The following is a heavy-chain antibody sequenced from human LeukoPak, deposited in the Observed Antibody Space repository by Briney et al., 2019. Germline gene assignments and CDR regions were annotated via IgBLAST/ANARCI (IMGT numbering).Heavy chain of an antibody. V-gene: IGHV1-46*03. CDR3: ASRGYSYGYHFDY. J-gene: IGHJ4*02. CDR2: INPSGGST. D-gene: IGHD5-18*01. CDR1: GYTFTSYY. Sequence: ASVKVSCKASGYTFTSYYMHWVRQAPGQGLEWMGIINPSGGSTSYAQKFQGRVTMTRDTSTSTVYMELSSLRPEDTAVYYCASRGYSYGYHFDYWGQGTLVTVSS.